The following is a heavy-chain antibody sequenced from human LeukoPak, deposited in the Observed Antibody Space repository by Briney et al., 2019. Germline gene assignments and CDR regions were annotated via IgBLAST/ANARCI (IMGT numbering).Heavy chain of an antibody. CDR3: ARGIHPLDY. J-gene: IGHJ4*02. CDR2: IWYDGSNK. V-gene: IGHV3-33*01. Sequence: GGSLRLSCAASGFTFSSYGMHWVHQAPGKGLEWVAVIWYDGSNKYYADSVKGRFTISRDNSKNTLYLQMNSLGAEDTAVYYCARGIHPLDYWGQGTLVTVSS. D-gene: IGHD5-18*01. CDR1: GFTFSSYG.